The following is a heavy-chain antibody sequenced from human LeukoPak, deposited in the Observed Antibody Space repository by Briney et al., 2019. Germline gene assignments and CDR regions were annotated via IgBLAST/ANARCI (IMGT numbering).Heavy chain of an antibody. Sequence: GGSLRLSCAASGFTFSSYSMNWVRQAPGKGREWVANIKQDGSEKYYVDSVKGRFTISRDNAKNSLYLQMNSLRAEDTAVYYCARLKLLWSNYFDYWGQGTLVTVSS. J-gene: IGHJ4*02. CDR3: ARLKLLWSNYFDY. CDR1: GFTFSSYS. CDR2: IKQDGSEK. D-gene: IGHD2-2*01. V-gene: IGHV3-7*01.